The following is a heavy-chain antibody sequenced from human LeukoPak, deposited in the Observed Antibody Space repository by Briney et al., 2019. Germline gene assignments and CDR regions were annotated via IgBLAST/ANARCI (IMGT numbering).Heavy chain of an antibody. CDR3: ARGPLPGYCSGGSCYYNWFDP. CDR1: GGTFSSYA. CDR2: IIPIFGTA. V-gene: IGHV1-69*05. D-gene: IGHD2-15*01. Sequence: GASVTVSCKASGGTFSSYAISWVRQAPGQGLEWMGGIIPIFGTANYPQKFQGRVTITTDESTSTAYMELSSLRSEDTAVYYCARGPLPGYCSGGSCYYNWFDPWGQGTLVTVSS. J-gene: IGHJ5*02.